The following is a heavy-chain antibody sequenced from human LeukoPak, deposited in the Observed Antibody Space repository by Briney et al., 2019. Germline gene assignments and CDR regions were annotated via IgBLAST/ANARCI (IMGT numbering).Heavy chain of an antibody. Sequence: GGSLRLSCAASGFTFSSYAMHWVRQAPGKGLEWVAVISYDGSNKYYADSVKGRLTISRDNSKNTLYLQMNSLRAEDTAVYYCARDGDYYDSSGYFDYWGQGTLVTVSS. J-gene: IGHJ4*02. D-gene: IGHD3-22*01. V-gene: IGHV3-30-3*01. CDR1: GFTFSSYA. CDR2: ISYDGSNK. CDR3: ARDGDYYDSSGYFDY.